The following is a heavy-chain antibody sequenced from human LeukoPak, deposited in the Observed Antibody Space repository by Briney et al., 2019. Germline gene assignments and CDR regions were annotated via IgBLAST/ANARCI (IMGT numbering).Heavy chain of an antibody. J-gene: IGHJ4*02. CDR2: INHSGST. D-gene: IGHD1-14*01. Sequence: PSETLSLTCAVYGGSFSGYYWSWIRQPPGKGLEWIGEINHSGSTNYNPSLKSRVTIPVDTSKNQFSLKLSSVTAADTAVYYCAARKRVRPFDYWGQGTLVTVSS. V-gene: IGHV4-34*01. CDR3: AARKRVRPFDY. CDR1: GGSFSGYY.